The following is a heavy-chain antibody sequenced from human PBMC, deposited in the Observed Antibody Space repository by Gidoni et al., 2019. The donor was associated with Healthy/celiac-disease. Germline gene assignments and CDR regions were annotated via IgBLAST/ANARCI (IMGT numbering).Heavy chain of an antibody. CDR3: TTSARGIFDY. CDR2: IKSKTDGETT. V-gene: IGHV3-15*01. D-gene: IGHD3-16*01. CDR1: GVTFSNAW. J-gene: IGHJ4*02. Sequence: EVQLVESGGGLVKPGGSLRLSCAASGVTFSNAWMSWVRQAPGKGLEWVGRIKSKTDGETTDYAAPVKGRFTISRDDSKNTLYLQMNSLKTEDTAVYYCTTSARGIFDYWGQGTLVTVSS.